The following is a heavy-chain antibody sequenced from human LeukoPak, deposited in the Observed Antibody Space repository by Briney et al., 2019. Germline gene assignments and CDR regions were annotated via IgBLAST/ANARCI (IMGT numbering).Heavy chain of an antibody. Sequence: SETLSLTCTVSGGSISSGGYYWSWIRQHPGKGLEWIGYIYYSGSTYYNPSLKSRVTVSVDTSKNQFSLKLSSVTAADTAVYYCARVTRSPYYYDSSGQRAYFDYWGQGTLVTVSS. V-gene: IGHV4-31*03. D-gene: IGHD3-22*01. CDR3: ARVTRSPYYYDSSGQRAYFDY. CDR1: GGSISSGGYY. CDR2: IYYSGST. J-gene: IGHJ4*02.